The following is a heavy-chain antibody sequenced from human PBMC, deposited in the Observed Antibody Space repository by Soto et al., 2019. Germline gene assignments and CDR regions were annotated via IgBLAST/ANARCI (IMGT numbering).Heavy chain of an antibody. CDR3: ARQIYDSDTGPNFQYYFDS. J-gene: IGHJ4*02. Sequence: GESLKISCKGSGYSFAGYWITWVRQKPGKGLEWMGRIDPSDSQTYYSPSFRGHVTISVTKSITTVFLQWSSLRASDTAMYYCARQIYDSDTGPNFQYYFDSWGQGTPVPSPQ. V-gene: IGHV5-10-1*01. CDR1: GYSFAGYW. D-gene: IGHD3-22*01. CDR2: IDPSDSQT.